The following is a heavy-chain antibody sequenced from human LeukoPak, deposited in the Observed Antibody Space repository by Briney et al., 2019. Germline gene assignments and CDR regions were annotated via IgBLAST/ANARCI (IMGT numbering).Heavy chain of an antibody. CDR2: IRSKANSYAT. D-gene: IGHD6-13*01. CDR1: GFTFSGSA. CDR3: ITRPEDAAAGLDF. J-gene: IGHJ4*02. V-gene: IGHV3-73*01. Sequence: GGSLRLSCAASGFTFSGSAMHWVRQASGKGLEWVGRIRSKANSYATAYAASVKGRSTTSRDDSKNTAYLQMNSLKTEDTAVYYCITRPEDAAAGLDFWGQGTLVTVSS.